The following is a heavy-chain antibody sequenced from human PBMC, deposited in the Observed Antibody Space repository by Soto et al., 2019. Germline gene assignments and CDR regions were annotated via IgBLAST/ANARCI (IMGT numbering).Heavy chain of an antibody. D-gene: IGHD1-7*01. J-gene: IGHJ4*02. CDR2: INTEGTST. CDR3: TRGLENYSYFDI. CDR1: GFTVSSNY. V-gene: IGHV3-74*01. Sequence: GGSLRLSCAASGFTVSSNYMSWVRQAPGKGLEWVSRINTEGTSTVYADSVKGRFTISRDNAKNMLYVQMTSLRAEDTALYYCTRGLENYSYFDIWGQGILVTVSS.